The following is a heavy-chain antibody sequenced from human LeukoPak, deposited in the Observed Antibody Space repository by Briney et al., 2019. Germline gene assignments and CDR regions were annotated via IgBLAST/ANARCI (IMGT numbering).Heavy chain of an antibody. CDR2: IYYSGSA. J-gene: IGHJ4*02. V-gene: IGHV4-39*01. CDR3: ARGTPSGVSDY. D-gene: IGHD1-26*01. Sequence: PSETLSLTCTVSGGSISSSSYYWGWIRQPPGKGLEWIGSIYYSGSAYYNPSLKSRVTISVDTSKNQFSLKLSSVTAADTAVYYCARGTPSGVSDYWGQGTLVTVSS. CDR1: GGSISSSSYY.